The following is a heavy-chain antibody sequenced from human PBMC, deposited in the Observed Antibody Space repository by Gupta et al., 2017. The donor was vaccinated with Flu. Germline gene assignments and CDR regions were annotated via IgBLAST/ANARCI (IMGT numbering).Heavy chain of an antibody. Sequence: EVRLVESGGGLVQPGGSLRLSCADSGFPLRSYWMSWVRQAPGKGLEWVANINQDGSDKNYVDSVKGRFTISRDNAKNSLYLQMNSLRAEDTALYYCARDLYSGSYSEGYWGQGTLVTVSS. CDR1: GFPLRSYW. V-gene: IGHV3-7*01. J-gene: IGHJ4*02. CDR2: INQDGSDK. CDR3: ARDLYSGSYSEGY. D-gene: IGHD1-26*01.